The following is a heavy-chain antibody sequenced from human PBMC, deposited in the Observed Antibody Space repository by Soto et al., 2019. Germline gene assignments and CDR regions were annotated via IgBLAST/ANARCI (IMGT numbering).Heavy chain of an antibody. Sequence: PGGSLRLSCAASGFIFTSYAMSWVRQAPGKGLEWVAGISGNGGSAYYADSVKGRFTISRDNSKNTVYLQMHSLRAEDTAVYYCAREVAATWPPHDYYYGMDVWGQGTTVTVSS. CDR3: AREVAATWPPHDYYYGMDV. CDR1: GFIFTSYA. D-gene: IGHD2-15*01. CDR2: ISGNGGSA. V-gene: IGHV3-23*01. J-gene: IGHJ6*02.